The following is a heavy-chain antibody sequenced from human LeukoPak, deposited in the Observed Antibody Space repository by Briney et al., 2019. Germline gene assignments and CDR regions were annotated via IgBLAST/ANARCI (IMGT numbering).Heavy chain of an antibody. CDR1: GFTFSSYS. J-gene: IGHJ4*02. CDR3: ARDDAMGATIDY. D-gene: IGHD1-26*01. Sequence: GGSLRLSCAASGFTFSSYSMNWVRQAPGKGLEWVSSISSSSSFTYYADPVKGRFTISRDNSKKSLYLQMNSLRAEDTAVYYCARDDAMGATIDYWGQGTLVTVSS. V-gene: IGHV3-21*01. CDR2: ISSSSSFT.